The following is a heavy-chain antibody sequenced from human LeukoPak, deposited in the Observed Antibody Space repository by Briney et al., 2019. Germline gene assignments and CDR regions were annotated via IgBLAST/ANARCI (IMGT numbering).Heavy chain of an antibody. D-gene: IGHD3-22*01. Sequence: GGSLRLSCAASGFTFSSYALSWVRQAPGKGLEWVSAISGSGVSTYYGDSVKGRFTISRDNSKNTLYLQMNSLRAEDTAVYYCAKSPGGDYYDSSSYCLFDSWGQGTLVTVSS. CDR3: AKSPGGDYYDSSSYCLFDS. V-gene: IGHV3-23*01. J-gene: IGHJ4*02. CDR1: GFTFSSYA. CDR2: ISGSGVST.